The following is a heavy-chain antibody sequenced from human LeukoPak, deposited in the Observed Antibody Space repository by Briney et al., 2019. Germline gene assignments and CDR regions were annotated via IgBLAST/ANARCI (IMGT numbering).Heavy chain of an antibody. J-gene: IGHJ4*02. CDR2: IQNDGSNK. V-gene: IGHV3-30*02. CDR1: GFTFSTYG. Sequence: GGSLRLSCAASGFTFSTYGIHWVRQAPGKGLEWVAFIQNDGSNKYYADSVKGRFTISRDNSKNTLYLQMNSLRAEDTAVYYCAKLRVTVAQPVDYWGQGTLVTVSS. CDR3: AKLRVTVAQPVDY. D-gene: IGHD4-23*01.